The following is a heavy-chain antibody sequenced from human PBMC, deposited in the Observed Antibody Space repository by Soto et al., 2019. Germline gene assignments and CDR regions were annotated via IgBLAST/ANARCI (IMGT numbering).Heavy chain of an antibody. Sequence: QVQLVQSGAEVKKPGASVKVSCKASGYTFTSYAMHWVRQAPGQRLEWRGWINAGNGNTKYSQKFQVRATVTRDTSASTAYMELSSLRSEHTAVYYCAVGVGKEGWPYFDYGVQGTLVTASS. CDR3: AVGVGKEGWPYFDY. CDR2: INAGNGNT. D-gene: IGHD3-10*01. V-gene: IGHV1-3*01. J-gene: IGHJ4*02. CDR1: GYTFTSYA.